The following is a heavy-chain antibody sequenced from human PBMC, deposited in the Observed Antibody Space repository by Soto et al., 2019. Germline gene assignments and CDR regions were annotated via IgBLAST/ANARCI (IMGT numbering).Heavy chain of an antibody. J-gene: IGHJ5*02. CDR1: GFSLNTNGAG. CDR2: IYWDDDK. V-gene: IGHV2-5*02. D-gene: IGHD1-20*01. Sequence: QITLKESGPTLVKPTQTVTLTCAFSGFSLNTNGAGVGWIRQPPGKALEWLALIYWDDDKRYSPSLKNRLTIIKDASNNLVLLTMTNMEYVDTATYYCAHRDPQYRDNWNGGWFGPWGQGTLVTVSS. CDR3: AHRDPQYRDNWNGGWFGP.